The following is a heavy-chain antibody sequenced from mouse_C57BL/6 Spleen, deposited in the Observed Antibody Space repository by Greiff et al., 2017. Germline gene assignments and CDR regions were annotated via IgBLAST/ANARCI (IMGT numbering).Heavy chain of an antibody. V-gene: IGHV1-62-2*01. J-gene: IGHJ4*01. D-gene: IGHD1-1*01. Sequence: LVESGAELVKPGASVKLSCKASGYTFTEYTIHWVKQRSGQGLEWIGWFYPGSGSIKYNEKFKDKATLTADKSSSTVYMELSRLTSEDSAVYFCARHGITTVEGKYAMDYWGQGTSVTVSS. CDR2: FYPGSGSI. CDR1: GYTFTEYT. CDR3: ARHGITTVEGKYAMDY.